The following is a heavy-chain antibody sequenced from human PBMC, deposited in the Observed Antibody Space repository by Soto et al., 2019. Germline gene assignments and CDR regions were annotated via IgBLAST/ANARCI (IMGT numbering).Heavy chain of an antibody. D-gene: IGHD3-22*01. V-gene: IGHV1-46*01. J-gene: IGHJ3*02. CDR2: INPSGGST. CDR1: GYTFTSYY. CDR3: ARELGYYYDSSGYYSEAYAFDI. Sequence: ASVKVSCTASGYTFTSYYMHWVRQAPGQGLEWMGIINPSGGSTSYAQKFQGRVTMTRDTSTSTVYMELSSLRSEDTAVYYCARELGYYYDSSGYYSEAYAFDIWGQGTMVTVSS.